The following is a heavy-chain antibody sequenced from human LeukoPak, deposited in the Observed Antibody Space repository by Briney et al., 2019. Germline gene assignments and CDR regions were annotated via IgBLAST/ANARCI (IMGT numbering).Heavy chain of an antibody. CDR3: ARAGIAAAGTEGGNWFDP. D-gene: IGHD6-13*01. CDR1: GGSISSYY. J-gene: IGHJ5*02. V-gene: IGHV4-59*01. CDR2: IYYSGST. Sequence: SETLSLTCTVSGGSISSYYWSWIRQPPGKGLEWIGYIYYSGSTNYNPSLKSRVTISVDTSKNQFSLKLSSVTAAETAVYYCARAGIAAAGTEGGNWFDPWGQGTLVTVSS.